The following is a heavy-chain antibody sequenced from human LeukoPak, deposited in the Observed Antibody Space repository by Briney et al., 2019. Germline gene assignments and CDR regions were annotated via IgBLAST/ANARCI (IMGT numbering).Heavy chain of an antibody. V-gene: IGHV3-7*05. D-gene: IGHD3-10*01. CDR3: ARVRGGNFDF. J-gene: IGHJ4*02. CDR2: IKQDGSEK. CDR1: GFTFSNYW. Sequence: GGSLRLSCAASGFTFSNYWMSWVRQAPGKGLEWVANIKQDGSEKYYVDSVKGRFTISRDNAKNSLFVQMNSLRAEDTAVYYCARVRGGNFDFWGQGTLVTVSS.